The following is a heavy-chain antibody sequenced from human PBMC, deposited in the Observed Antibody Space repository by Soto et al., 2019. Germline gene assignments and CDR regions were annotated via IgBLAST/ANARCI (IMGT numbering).Heavy chain of an antibody. D-gene: IGHD2-15*01. CDR1: GYTFSSYS. J-gene: IGHJ6*02. V-gene: IGHV1-69*01. Sequence: QVQLVQSGAEVKKPGSSMKVSCKASGYTFSSYSISWVRQAPGQGPEWMGVVIPLFGTPDCAQKFQGRGRITADESTSRASMEVSSLNSGDTVVYYCARQRGYCSDTRCYPVGGMDVWGQGTTVSVSS. CDR2: VIPLFGTP. CDR3: ARQRGYCSDTRCYPVGGMDV.